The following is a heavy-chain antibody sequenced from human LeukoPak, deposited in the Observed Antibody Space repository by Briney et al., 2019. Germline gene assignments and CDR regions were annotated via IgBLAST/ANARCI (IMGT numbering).Heavy chain of an antibody. CDR2: TYPGDSDT. Sequence: PGESLRIPCKGYGYGFTNYWIAWVHQMPGKGLERMGITYPGDSDTRYSPSFQGQVTISVDTSISTAYLQWSSLRASDTAIYYCARGVQKYGGHGRYWGQGTHVIVSS. V-gene: IGHV5-51*07. J-gene: IGHJ4*02. CDR3: ARGVQKYGGHGRY. D-gene: IGHD2-15*01. CDR1: GYGFTNYW.